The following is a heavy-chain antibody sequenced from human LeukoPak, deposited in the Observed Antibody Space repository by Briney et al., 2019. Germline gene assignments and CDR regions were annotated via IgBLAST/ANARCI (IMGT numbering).Heavy chain of an antibody. V-gene: IGHV1-2*04. J-gene: IGHJ4*02. CDR3: ARDRLRRNYHYDILTGPTHDDPGLDFDY. Sequence: ASVKVSCKASGYTFTGYYIHWVRQAPGQGLEWMRWINPNSGGTNYAQKFQGWVTMTRDTSISTAYMELSRLRSDDTAVYYCARDRLRRNYHYDILTGPTHDDPGLDFDYWGQGTLVTVSS. CDR1: GYTFTGYY. D-gene: IGHD3-9*01. CDR2: INPNSGGT.